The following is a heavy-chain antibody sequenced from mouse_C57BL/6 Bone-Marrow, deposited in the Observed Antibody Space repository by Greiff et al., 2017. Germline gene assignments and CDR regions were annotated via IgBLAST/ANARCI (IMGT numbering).Heavy chain of an antibody. CDR2: ISSGSSTI. J-gene: IGHJ4*01. V-gene: IGHV5-17*01. CDR1: GFTFSDYG. CDR3: AVYYCNYVGYYAMDY. Sequence: DVQLVESGGGLVKPGGSLKLSCAASGFTFSDYGMHWVRQAPEKGLEWVAYISSGSSTIYYADTVKGRFTISRDNAKNTLFLQMTSLRSEDTAMYYCAVYYCNYVGYYAMDYWGQGTSVTVSS. D-gene: IGHD2-1*01.